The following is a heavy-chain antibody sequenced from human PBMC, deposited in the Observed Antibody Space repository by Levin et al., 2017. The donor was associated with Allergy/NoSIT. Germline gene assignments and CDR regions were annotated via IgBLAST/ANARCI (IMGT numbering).Heavy chain of an antibody. D-gene: IGHD4-23*01. V-gene: IGHV3-23*01. Sequence: GGSLRLSCAASGFTFSSYGMSWVRQAPGKGLEWVSAISGSGGRTYYADSVKGRFTISRDNSKNTLFLQMNSLRAEDTALYYCAKGGGYGDNLFDYWGQGTLVTVSS. CDR3: AKGGGYGDNLFDY. J-gene: IGHJ4*02. CDR2: ISGSGGRT. CDR1: GFTFSSYG.